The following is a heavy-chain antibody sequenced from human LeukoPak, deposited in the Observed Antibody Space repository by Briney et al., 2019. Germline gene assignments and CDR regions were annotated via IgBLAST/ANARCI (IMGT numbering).Heavy chain of an antibody. V-gene: IGHV1-2*02. Sequence: ASVKVSCKASGYTFTGYYMHWVRQAPGQGLEWMGWINPNSGGTNYAQKLQGRVTMTRDTSISTAYMELSRLRSDDTAVYYCARNTPKLLPTAFGIWGQGTMVTVSS. D-gene: IGHD2-15*01. J-gene: IGHJ3*02. CDR2: INPNSGGT. CDR1: GYTFTGYY. CDR3: ARNTPKLLPTAFGI.